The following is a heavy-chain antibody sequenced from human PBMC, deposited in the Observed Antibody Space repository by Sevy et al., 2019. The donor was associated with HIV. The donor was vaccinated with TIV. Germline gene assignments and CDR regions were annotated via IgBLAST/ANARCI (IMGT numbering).Heavy chain of an antibody. V-gene: IGHV3-23*01. Sequence: GGSLRLSCAASGFTFSSYAMSWVRQAPGKGLEWVSAISGSGGSTYYADSAKGRFTISRDNSKNTLYLQMNSLRDEDTAVYYCAKEDGRDDDTGEYFQHWGQGTLVTVSS. J-gene: IGHJ1*01. CDR3: AKEDGRDDDTGEYFQH. D-gene: IGHD1-26*01. CDR2: ISGSGGST. CDR1: GFTFSSYA.